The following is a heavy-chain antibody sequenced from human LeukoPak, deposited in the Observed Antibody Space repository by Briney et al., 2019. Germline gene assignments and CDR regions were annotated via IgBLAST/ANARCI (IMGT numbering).Heavy chain of an antibody. V-gene: IGHV4-39*01. Sequence: SETLSLTCTVSGGSISSSSYYWGWIRQPPGKGLEWIGGIYYSGSTYYNPSLKSRVTISVDTSKNQFSLKLSSVTAADTAVYYCARVSQYNLAAPPYFDYWGQGTLVTVSS. D-gene: IGHD5-24*01. CDR2: IYYSGST. J-gene: IGHJ4*02. CDR1: GGSISSSSYY. CDR3: ARVSQYNLAAPPYFDY.